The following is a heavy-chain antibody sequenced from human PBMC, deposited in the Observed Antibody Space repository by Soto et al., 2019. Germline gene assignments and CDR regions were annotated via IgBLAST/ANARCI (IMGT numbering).Heavy chain of an antibody. CDR1: GDSIGTHY. J-gene: IGHJ5*02. CDR2: IYYTGST. Sequence: SETLSLTCTVSGDSIGTHYWSWIRQSPGKGLEWIANIYYTGSTYYNPALKSRVTISVDTSKNQFSLRLNSVTAADTAIYYCASGLADSNWFDPSGQVTLVTVSS. CDR3: ASGLADSNWFDP. V-gene: IGHV4-59*11. D-gene: IGHD3-3*02.